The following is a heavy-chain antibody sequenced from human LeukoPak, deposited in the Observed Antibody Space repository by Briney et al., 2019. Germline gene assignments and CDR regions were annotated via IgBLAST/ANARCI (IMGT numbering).Heavy chain of an antibody. CDR1: GFTFSSYA. D-gene: IGHD4-11*01. CDR2: ISGSGGST. J-gene: IGHJ5*02. Sequence: GRSLRLSCAASGFTFSSYAMSWVRQAPGKGLEWVSAISGSGGSTYYADSVKGRFTISRDNSKNTLYLQMNSLRAEDTAVYYCARGVTTVTTWNWFDPWGQGTLVTVSS. V-gene: IGHV3-23*01. CDR3: ARGVTTVTTWNWFDP.